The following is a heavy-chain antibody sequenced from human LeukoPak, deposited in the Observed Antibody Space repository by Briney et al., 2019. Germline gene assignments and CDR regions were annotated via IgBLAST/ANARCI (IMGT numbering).Heavy chain of an antibody. D-gene: IGHD5-12*01. CDR2: ISPSGDST. J-gene: IGHJ4*02. Sequence: GGSLRLSCAASGFTFSNYGMNWVRQAPGKGLEWVSAISPSGDSTAYSDSVKGRFTISRDNPKNTLYLQMNSLRAEDTALYYCAKERGYREYDLDYWGQGTLVTVSS. CDR1: GFTFSNYG. CDR3: AKERGYREYDLDY. V-gene: IGHV3-23*01.